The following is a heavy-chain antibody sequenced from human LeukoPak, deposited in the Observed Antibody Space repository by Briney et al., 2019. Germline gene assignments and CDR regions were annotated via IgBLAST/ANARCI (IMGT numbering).Heavy chain of an antibody. CDR3: ARVKGYSYGLDY. J-gene: IGHJ4*02. V-gene: IGHV3-21*01. CDR1: GFTFSSYS. CDR2: ISSSSSYI. Sequence: GGSLRLSCPASGFTFSSYSMNWVRQAPGKGLEWVSSISSSSSYIYYADSVKGRFTISRDNAKNSLYLQMNSLRAEDTAVYYRARVKGYSYGLDYWSQGTLVTVSS. D-gene: IGHD5-18*01.